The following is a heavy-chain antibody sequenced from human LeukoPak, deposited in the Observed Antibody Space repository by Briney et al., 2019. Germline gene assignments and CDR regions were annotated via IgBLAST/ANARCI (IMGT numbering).Heavy chain of an antibody. Sequence: SETLSLTCTVSGGSTSSSSYYWGWIRQPPGKGLEWIGSIYYSGSTYYNPSLKSRVTISVDTSKNQFSLKLSSVTAADTAVYYCASTIVVVPAAIGGHDAFDIWGQGTMVTVSS. CDR2: IYYSGST. D-gene: IGHD2-2*01. CDR1: GGSTSSSSYY. V-gene: IGHV4-39*01. J-gene: IGHJ3*02. CDR3: ASTIVVVPAAIGGHDAFDI.